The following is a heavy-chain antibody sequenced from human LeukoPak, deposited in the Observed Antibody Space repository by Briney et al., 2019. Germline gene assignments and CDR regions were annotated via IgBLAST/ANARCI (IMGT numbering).Heavy chain of an antibody. CDR2: ISAYNGNT. J-gene: IGHJ4*02. CDR1: GYTFTSYG. Sequence: ASVKVSCKASGYTFTSYGINWVRQALGQGLEWMGWISAYNGNTNYAQKLQGRVTLTTDTSTSTAYMELRSLRSDDTAVYYCARDISPVGLSSSTSCHGDYWGQGTLVTVSS. D-gene: IGHD2-2*01. CDR3: ARDISPVGLSSSTSCHGDY. V-gene: IGHV1-18*01.